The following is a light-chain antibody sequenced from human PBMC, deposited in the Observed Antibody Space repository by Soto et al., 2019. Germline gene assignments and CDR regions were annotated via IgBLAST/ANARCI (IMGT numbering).Light chain of an antibody. CDR1: SSNIGSYY. J-gene: IGLJ3*02. CDR3: GTWDSSLSAWV. Sequence: QSVLTQPPSVSAAPGQKVTISCSGSSSNIGSYYVSWYQQLPGTAPKLLIYENNNRPSGIPERFSGSKSGTSATLGITGLQTGDEADYYCGTWDSSLSAWVFGGGTKVTVL. V-gene: IGLV1-51*02. CDR2: ENN.